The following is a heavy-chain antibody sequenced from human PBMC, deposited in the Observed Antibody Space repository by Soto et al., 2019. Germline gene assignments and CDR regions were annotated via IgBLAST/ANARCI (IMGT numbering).Heavy chain of an antibody. CDR3: ARDNFWSGYYPPRPYGMDV. V-gene: IGHV4-4*07. CDR2: IYTSGST. J-gene: IGHJ6*02. Sequence: SETLSLTCTVSGGSISSYYWSWIRQPAGKGLEWIGRIYTSGSTNYNPSLKSRVTMSVDTSKNQFSLKLSSVTAADTAVYYCARDNFWSGYYPPRPYGMDVWGQGTTVTV. D-gene: IGHD3-3*01. CDR1: GGSISSYY.